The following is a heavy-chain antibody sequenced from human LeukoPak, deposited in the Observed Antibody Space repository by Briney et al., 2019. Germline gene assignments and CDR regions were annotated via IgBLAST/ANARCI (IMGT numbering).Heavy chain of an antibody. Sequence: GGSLRLSCAASGFTFSSYSMNWVRQAPGKGLEWVSSISSSSSYIYYADSVKGRCTISRDNAKNSLYLQMNSLRAEDTAVYYCARDTVLRYFDWLTYYYYGMDVWGQGTTVTVSS. D-gene: IGHD3-9*01. CDR3: ARDTVLRYFDWLTYYYYGMDV. CDR2: ISSSSSYI. J-gene: IGHJ6*02. V-gene: IGHV3-21*01. CDR1: GFTFSSYS.